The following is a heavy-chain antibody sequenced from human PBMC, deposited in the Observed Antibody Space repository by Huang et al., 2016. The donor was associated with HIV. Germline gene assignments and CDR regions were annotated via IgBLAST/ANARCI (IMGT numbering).Heavy chain of an antibody. Sequence: VQLVESGGGLVQPGWSLRLSCAASGFAFSQYSVHWVRQSPGKGLEWGSGMWGNSGDIAYAASVRGRFVISRDNAKKSLYLKMNGLRLEDTALYFCVIMDDYFDYWGQGVLVGVSS. V-gene: IGHV3-9*01. CDR3: VIMDDYFDY. CDR2: MWGNSGDI. J-gene: IGHJ4*02. CDR1: GFAFSQYS. D-gene: IGHD2-8*01.